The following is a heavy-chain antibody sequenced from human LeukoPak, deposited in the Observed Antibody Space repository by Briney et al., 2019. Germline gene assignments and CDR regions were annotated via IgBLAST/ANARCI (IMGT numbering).Heavy chain of an antibody. D-gene: IGHD1-26*01. Sequence: PGGSLRLSCAASGFTFSSYSMNWVRQAPGKGLEWVSSISSSSSYIYYADSVKGRFTISRDNAKNSLYLQMNSLRDGDTAVYYCVREGVVGATPYYYYGMDVWGQGTTVTVSS. J-gene: IGHJ6*02. V-gene: IGHV3-21*01. CDR3: VREGVVGATPYYYYGMDV. CDR2: ISSSSSYI. CDR1: GFTFSSYS.